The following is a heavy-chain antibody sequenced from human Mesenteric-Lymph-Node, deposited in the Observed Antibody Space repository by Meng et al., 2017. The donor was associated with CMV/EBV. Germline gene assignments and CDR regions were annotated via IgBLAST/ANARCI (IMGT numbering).Heavy chain of an antibody. CDR1: GGTFSSYA. CDR3: ASDPRYSGTLGYYYYGLDV. V-gene: IGHV1-69*10. J-gene: IGHJ6*02. Sequence: SVKVSCKASGGTFSSYAISWVRQAPGQGLEWMGGIIPILGIANYAQKFQGRVTITADKSTSTAYMELSSLRSEDTAVYYCASDPRYSGTLGYYYYGLDVWGQGTTVTVSS. D-gene: IGHD1-26*01. CDR2: IIPILGIA.